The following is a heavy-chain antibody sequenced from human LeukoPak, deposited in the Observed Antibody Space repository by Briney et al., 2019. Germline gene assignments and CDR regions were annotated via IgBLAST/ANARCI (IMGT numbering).Heavy chain of an antibody. CDR1: GFTFSGSA. V-gene: IGHV3-73*01. CDR3: TRLGAVEMATIIGY. Sequence: PGGSLRLSCAASGFTFSGSAMHWVRQASGKGLEWVGRIRSKANSYATAYAASVKCRFTISRDDSKNTAYLQMNSLKTEDTAVYYCTRLGAVEMATIIGYWGQGTLVTVSS. D-gene: IGHD5-24*01. J-gene: IGHJ4*02. CDR2: IRSKANSYAT.